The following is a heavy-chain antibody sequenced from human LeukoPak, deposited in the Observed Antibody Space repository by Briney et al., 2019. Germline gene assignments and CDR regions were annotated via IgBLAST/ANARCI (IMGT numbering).Heavy chain of an antibody. V-gene: IGHV4-59*08. D-gene: IGHD4-17*01. CDR1: GGSFSGYY. Sequence: SETLSLTCAVYGGSFSGYYWSWIRQPPGKGLEWIGYIYYSGSTNYNPSLKSRVTISVDTSKNQFSLKLSSVTAADTAVYYCARLAYGGNSGSDYWGQGTLVTVSS. CDR2: IYYSGST. J-gene: IGHJ4*02. CDR3: ARLAYGGNSGSDY.